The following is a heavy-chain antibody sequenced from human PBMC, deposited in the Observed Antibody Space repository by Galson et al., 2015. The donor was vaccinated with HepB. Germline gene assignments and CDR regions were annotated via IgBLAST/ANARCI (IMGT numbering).Heavy chain of an antibody. D-gene: IGHD1-1*01. V-gene: IGHV1-8*01. Sequence: SVKVSCKASGYSFTSFDINWVRQATGQGLEWMGWMDPESGDTGYAQNFQGRVTMTWDTSINAAYMELNDLKSEDTAVYYCATTQRQKNHAANWDQGTLVTVS. CDR3: ATTQRQKNHAAN. CDR1: GYSFTSFD. J-gene: IGHJ4*02. CDR2: MDPESGDT.